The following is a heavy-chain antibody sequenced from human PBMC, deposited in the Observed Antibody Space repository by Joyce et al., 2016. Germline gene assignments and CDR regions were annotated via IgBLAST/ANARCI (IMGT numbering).Heavy chain of an antibody. D-gene: IGHD2-2*01. CDR2: IKPRTGDT. CDR3: AREKVEPAALYYYFYYMDV. J-gene: IGHJ6*03. CDR1: GYIFSDFD. V-gene: IGHV1-2*06. Sequence: LLQSGAEVKKPGASVKVSCQVSGYIFSDFDIHWVGQAPGQCLEWVGRIKPRTGDTKATQKFQGRVTMTADTSISTVYMDLSRLTSDDTAVYYCAREKVEPAALYYYFYYMDVWGKGTTVTVSS.